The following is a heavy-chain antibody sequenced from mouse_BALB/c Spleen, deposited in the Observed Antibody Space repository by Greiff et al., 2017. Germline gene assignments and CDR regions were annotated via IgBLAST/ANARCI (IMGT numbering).Heavy chain of an antibody. CDR3: ARRRGYYGNYEAMDY. V-gene: IGHV5-12-2*01. CDR1: GFTFSSYT. CDR2: ISNGGGST. Sequence: EVKLMESGGGLVQPGGSLKLSCAASGFTFSSYTMSWVRQTPEKRLEWVAYISNGGGSTYYPDTVKGRFTISRDNAKNTLYLQMSSLKSEDTAMYYCARRRGYYGNYEAMDYWGQGTSVTVSS. J-gene: IGHJ4*01. D-gene: IGHD2-1*01.